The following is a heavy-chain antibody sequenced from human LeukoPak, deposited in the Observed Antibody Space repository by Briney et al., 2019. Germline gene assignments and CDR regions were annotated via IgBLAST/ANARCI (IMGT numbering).Heavy chain of an antibody. D-gene: IGHD1-1*01. J-gene: IGHJ6*03. CDR2: IYYSGST. Sequence: SETLSLTCTVSGGSISSYYWSWIRQPPGKGLEWIGYIYYSGSTNYNPSLKSRVTISVDTSKNQFSLKLSSVTAADTAVYYCAREVHYGYYYYTDVWGKGTTVTISS. V-gene: IGHV4-59*01. CDR1: GGSISSYY. CDR3: AREVHYGYYYYTDV.